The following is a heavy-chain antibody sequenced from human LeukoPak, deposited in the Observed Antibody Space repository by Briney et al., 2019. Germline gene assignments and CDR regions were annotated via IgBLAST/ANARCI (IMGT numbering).Heavy chain of an antibody. V-gene: IGHV3-9*01. D-gene: IGHD4-17*01. CDR2: ISWNSGSI. Sequence: PGGSLRLSCAASGFTFDDYAMHWVRQAPGKGLEWVSGISWNSGSIGFADSVKGRFTISRDNAKNSLYLQMNSLRAEDTAFYYCAKDGDYGDLDYWGQGTLVTVSS. CDR1: GFTFDDYA. J-gene: IGHJ4*02. CDR3: AKDGDYGDLDY.